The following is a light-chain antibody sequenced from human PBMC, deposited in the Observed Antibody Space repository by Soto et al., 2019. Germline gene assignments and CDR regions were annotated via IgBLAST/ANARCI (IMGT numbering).Light chain of an antibody. CDR2: GVS. CDR3: QQYNNCPPLT. J-gene: IGKJ4*01. V-gene: IGKV3-15*01. Sequence: EIVMTQSPATLSVSPGETATLSCRASQSVAGNLAWYQQKPGQPPRLLIYGVSTRAIGVPARFSGSGSETDLSLTLSSLQIEDVALDSCQQYNNCPPLTFGGGTKVEIK. CDR1: QSVAGN.